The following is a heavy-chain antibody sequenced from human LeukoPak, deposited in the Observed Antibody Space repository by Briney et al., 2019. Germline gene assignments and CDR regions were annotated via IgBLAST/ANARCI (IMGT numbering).Heavy chain of an antibody. V-gene: IGHV4-34*01. Sequence: ASETLSLTCAVHGGSCDDYYCSWIRQPPGKGLEWIGEIHPSGIFYYNSSLMSRVTISIDTSKSQFSLRLTSVTAADTAFYYCARGRDRSKAGDLWGQGSLVTVSS. J-gene: IGHJ5*02. D-gene: IGHD5-24*01. CDR3: ARGRDRSKAGDL. CDR1: GGSCDDYY. CDR2: IHPSGIF.